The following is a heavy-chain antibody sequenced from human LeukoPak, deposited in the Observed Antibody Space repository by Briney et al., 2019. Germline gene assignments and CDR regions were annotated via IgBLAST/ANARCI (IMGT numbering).Heavy chain of an antibody. D-gene: IGHD4-17*01. Sequence: GGSLRLSCAASGFTFSSYGMHWVRQAPGKGLEWVAVISYDGSNKYYADSVKGRFTISRDNSKNTLYLQMNSLRAEDTAVYYCAKDPNKDYGDYGHFDYWGQGTLVTVSS. CDR3: AKDPNKDYGDYGHFDY. J-gene: IGHJ4*02. V-gene: IGHV3-30*18. CDR2: ISYDGSNK. CDR1: GFTFSSYG.